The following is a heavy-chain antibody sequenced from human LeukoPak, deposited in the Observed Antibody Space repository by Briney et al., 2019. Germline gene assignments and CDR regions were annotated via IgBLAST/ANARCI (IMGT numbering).Heavy chain of an antibody. V-gene: IGHV4-39*01. D-gene: IGHD2-2*01. Sequence: SETLSLTCTVSGGSIGRSNYYWVWIRQPPGKGLEWIGSIYYSGSTYYKAPLKSRVTISVDTSKNQFSLKLSSVSAADTAVYYCASSGYCNSLSCDAGWFDPWGQGTLVTVSS. CDR1: GGSIGRSNYY. J-gene: IGHJ5*02. CDR3: ASSGYCNSLSCDAGWFDP. CDR2: IYYSGST.